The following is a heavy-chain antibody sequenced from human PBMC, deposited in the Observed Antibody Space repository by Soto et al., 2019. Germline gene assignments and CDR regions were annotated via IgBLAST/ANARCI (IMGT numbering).Heavy chain of an antibody. CDR1: GYTFTSYA. CDR2: INAGNGNT. D-gene: IGHD3-9*01. CDR3: ARDVMDYDILTGYYNVKYYFDY. J-gene: IGHJ4*02. Sequence: ASVKVSCKASGYTFTSYAMHWVRQAPGQRLEWMGWINAGNGNTKYSQKFQGRVTITRDTSASTAYMELSSLRSEDTAVYCCARDVMDYDILTGYYNVKYYFDYWGQGTLVTVSS. V-gene: IGHV1-3*01.